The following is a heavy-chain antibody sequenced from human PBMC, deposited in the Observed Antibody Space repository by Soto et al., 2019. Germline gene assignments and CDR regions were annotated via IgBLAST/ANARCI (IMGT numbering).Heavy chain of an antibody. CDR3: ARVRGVRKYYYYGMDV. J-gene: IGHJ6*02. CDR1: GFTVSSNY. Sequence: GGSLRLSCAASGFTVSSNYMSWVRQAPGKGLEWVSVIYSGGSTYYADSVKGRFTISRDNSKNTLYLQMNSLRAEDTAVYYCARVRGVRKYYYYGMDVWGQGTTVTVSS. CDR2: IYSGGST. V-gene: IGHV3-53*01. D-gene: IGHD1-26*01.